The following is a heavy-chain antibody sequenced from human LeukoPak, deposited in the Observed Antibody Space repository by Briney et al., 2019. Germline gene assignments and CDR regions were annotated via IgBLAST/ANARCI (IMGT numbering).Heavy chain of an antibody. CDR2: IIPIFGTA. J-gene: IGHJ6*03. D-gene: IGHD5-18*01. Sequence: SVKVSCKASGGTFSSYAISWVRQAPGQGLEWMGRIIPIFGTANYAQKFQGRVTITTDESTSTAYMELSSLRSEDTAVYYCARDLRVATASYYYYCMDVWGKGTTVTVSS. V-gene: IGHV1-69*05. CDR3: ARDLRVATASYYYYCMDV. CDR1: GGTFSSYA.